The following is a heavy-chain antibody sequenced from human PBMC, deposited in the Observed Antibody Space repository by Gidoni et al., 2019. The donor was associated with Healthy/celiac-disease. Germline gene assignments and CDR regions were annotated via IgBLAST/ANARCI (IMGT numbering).Heavy chain of an antibody. Sequence: EVQLVESGGGLVKPGGSLRLSCAASGFTFSSYSMNWVRQAPGKGLEWVSSISSSSSYIYYADSVKGRFTISRDNAKNSLYLQMNSLRAEDTAVYYCARAGEHYDILTGYYGTYYFDYWGQGTLVTVSS. V-gene: IGHV3-21*01. J-gene: IGHJ4*02. CDR1: GFTFSSYS. CDR3: ARAGEHYDILTGYYGTYYFDY. CDR2: ISSSSSYI. D-gene: IGHD3-9*01.